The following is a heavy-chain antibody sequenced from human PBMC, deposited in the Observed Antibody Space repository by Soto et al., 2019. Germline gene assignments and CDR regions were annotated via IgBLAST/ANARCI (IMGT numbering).Heavy chain of an antibody. J-gene: IGHJ3*02. CDR1: GFTFSSYS. Sequence: GGSLRLSCAASGFTFSSYSMNWVRQAPGKGLEWVSYISSSSSTIYYADSVKGRFTISRDNAKNSLYLQMNSLRAEDTAVYYCARDPTGDRGAFDIWGQGTMVTVSS. D-gene: IGHD3-10*01. CDR3: ARDPTGDRGAFDI. CDR2: ISSSSSTI. V-gene: IGHV3-48*04.